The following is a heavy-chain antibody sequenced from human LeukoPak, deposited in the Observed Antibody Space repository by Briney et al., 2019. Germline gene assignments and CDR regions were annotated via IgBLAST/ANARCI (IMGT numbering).Heavy chain of an antibody. J-gene: IGHJ1*01. CDR1: GFTFSSYA. V-gene: IGHV3-30*04. D-gene: IGHD3-22*01. CDR3: ARDYYDSSGYYAYAEYFQH. Sequence: PGGSLRLSCAASGFTFSSYAMHWVRQAPGKGLEWVAVTSYDGSNKYYADSVKGRFTISRDNSKNTLYLQMNSLRAEDTAVYYCARDYYDSSGYYAYAEYFQHWGQGTLVTVSS. CDR2: TSYDGSNK.